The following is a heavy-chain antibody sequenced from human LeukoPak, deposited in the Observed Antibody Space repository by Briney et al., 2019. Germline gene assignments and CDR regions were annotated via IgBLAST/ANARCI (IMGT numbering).Heavy chain of an antibody. Sequence: GGTLRLSCAASGFSFSSYGLNWVRQSPGKGLEWISYISGGGSDIYYADSVKGRFTISRDNAQRSLYLQMNSLRAEDTAVYYCATGSMNPYYYYYMAVWGKGTTVTISS. J-gene: IGHJ6*03. CDR1: GFSFSSYG. D-gene: IGHD1-26*01. CDR2: ISGGGSDI. V-gene: IGHV3-21*05. CDR3: ATGSMNPYYYYYMAV.